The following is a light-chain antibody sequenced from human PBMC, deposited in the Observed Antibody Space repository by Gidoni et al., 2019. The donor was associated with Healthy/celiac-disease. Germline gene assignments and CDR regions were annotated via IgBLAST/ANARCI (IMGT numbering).Light chain of an antibody. CDR1: QSISSY. CDR3: QQSYSTLFT. Sequence: DIQMPQSPSSLSASVGDRVTITCRASQSISSYLNWYQQKPGKAPKLLIYAASSLQSGVPSRFSGSGSGTDCTLTIRSLQPEDLATYYCQQSYSTLFTFGPGTKVDIK. J-gene: IGKJ3*01. V-gene: IGKV1-39*01. CDR2: AAS.